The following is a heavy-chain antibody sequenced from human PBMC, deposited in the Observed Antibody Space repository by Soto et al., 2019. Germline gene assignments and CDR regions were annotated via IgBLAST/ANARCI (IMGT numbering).Heavy chain of an antibody. CDR2: ISYDGSNK. J-gene: IGHJ4*02. V-gene: IGHV3-30*18. D-gene: IGHD3-3*01. CDR1: GFTFSSYG. Sequence: GGSLRLSCAASGFTFSSYGMHWVRQAPGKGLEWVSAISYDGSNKYYADSVKGRFTISRDNSKNTLYLQMNSLRAEDTAVYYCAKDGSDWGGDYTNFYFDYWGQGTLVTVSS. CDR3: AKDGSDWGGDYTNFYFDY.